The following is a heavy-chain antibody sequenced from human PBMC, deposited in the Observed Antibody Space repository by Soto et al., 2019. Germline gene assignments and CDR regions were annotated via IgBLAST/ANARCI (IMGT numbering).Heavy chain of an antibody. CDR3: ARCRIAAAGPGDYYYGMDV. CDR2: MNPNSGNT. Sequence: QVQLVQSGAEVKKPGASVKVSCKASGYTFTSYDINWVRQATGQGLEWMGWMNPNSGNTGYAQKFQGRVTMTRNTSISTAYMELSSLRSEDTAVYYCARCRIAAAGPGDYYYGMDVWGQGTTVTVSS. V-gene: IGHV1-8*01. D-gene: IGHD6-13*01. CDR1: GYTFTSYD. J-gene: IGHJ6*02.